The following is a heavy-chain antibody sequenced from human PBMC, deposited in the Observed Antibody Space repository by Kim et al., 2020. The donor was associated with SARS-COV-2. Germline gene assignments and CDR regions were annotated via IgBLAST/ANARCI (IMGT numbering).Heavy chain of an antibody. CDR1: GFTFSSYA. CDR3: ARDPFDWLTQSGNYFGF. D-gene: IGHD3-9*01. CDR2: ISYDGSDK. V-gene: IGHV3-30*04. J-gene: IGHJ4*02. Sequence: GGSLRLSCAASGFTFSSYAMHWVRQAPSKGLEWVALISYDGSDKYYVDSVKGRFTISRDNSKNTLYLQMNSLRAEDTAVYYCARDPFDWLTQSGNYFGFWGQGTLVTVSS.